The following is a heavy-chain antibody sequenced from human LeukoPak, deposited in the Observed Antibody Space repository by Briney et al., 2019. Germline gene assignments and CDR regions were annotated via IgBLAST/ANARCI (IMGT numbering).Heavy chain of an antibody. J-gene: IGHJ4*02. CDR2: IYTSGST. Sequence: SETLSLTCTVSGGSISSGSYYWSWLRQPAGKGLEWIGRIYTSGSTNYNPSLKSRVTISVDTSKNQFSLKLSSVTAADTAVYYCARVRVGATTTFDYWGQGTLVTVSS. V-gene: IGHV4-61*02. CDR1: GGSISSGSYY. D-gene: IGHD1-26*01. CDR3: ARVRVGATTTFDY.